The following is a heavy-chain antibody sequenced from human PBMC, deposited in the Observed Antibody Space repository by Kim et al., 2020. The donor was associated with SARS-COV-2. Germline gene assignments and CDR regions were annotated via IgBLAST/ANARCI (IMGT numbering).Heavy chain of an antibody. CDR1: GYTFTSYD. V-gene: IGHV1-8*01. Sequence: ASVKVSCKASGYTFTSYDINWVRQATGQGLEWMGWMNPNSGNTGYAQKFQGRVTMTRNTSISTAYMELSSLRSEDTAVYYCARGEALRVLRYFDWLYYYYGMDVWGQGTTVTVSS. D-gene: IGHD3-9*01. CDR3: ARGEALRVLRYFDWLYYYYGMDV. CDR2: MNPNSGNT. J-gene: IGHJ6*02.